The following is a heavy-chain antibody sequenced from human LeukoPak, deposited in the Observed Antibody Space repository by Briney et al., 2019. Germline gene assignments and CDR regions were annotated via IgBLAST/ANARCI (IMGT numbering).Heavy chain of an antibody. CDR2: ITWDAGST. V-gene: IGHV3-43D*03. J-gene: IGHJ4*02. D-gene: IGHD6-13*01. CDR3: AKGTSSWHEFDY. CDR1: GFTFSNYW. Sequence: GSLRLSCAASGFTFSNYWMSWVRQAPGKGLEWVSLITWDAGSTYYADSVKGRFTISRDNSKNSLYLQMNSLRAEDTALYYCAKGTSSWHEFDYWGQGTLVTVSS.